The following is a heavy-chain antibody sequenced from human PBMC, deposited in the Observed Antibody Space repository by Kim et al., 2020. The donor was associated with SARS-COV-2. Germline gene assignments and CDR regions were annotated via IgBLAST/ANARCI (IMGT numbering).Heavy chain of an antibody. CDR2: ISYDGSNK. J-gene: IGHJ4*02. Sequence: GGSLRLSCAASGFTFSSYGMHWVRQAPGKGLEWVAVISYDGSNKYYADSVKGRFTISRDNSKNTLYLQMNSLRAEDTAVYYCAKDGYNYRGSFDYWGQGTLVTVSS. CDR1: GFTFSSYG. V-gene: IGHV3-30*18. CDR3: AKDGYNYRGSFDY. D-gene: IGHD5-12*01.